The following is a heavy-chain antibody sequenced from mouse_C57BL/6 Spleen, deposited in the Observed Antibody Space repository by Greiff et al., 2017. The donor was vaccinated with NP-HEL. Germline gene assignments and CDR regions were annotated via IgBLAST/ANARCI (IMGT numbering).Heavy chain of an antibody. CDR3: ARNYYGSSYPAWFAY. J-gene: IGHJ3*01. CDR1: GYTFTDYN. V-gene: IGHV1-18*01. D-gene: IGHD1-1*01. Sequence: VQLQQSGPELVKPGASVKIPCKASGYTFTDYNMDWVKQSHGKSLEWIGDINPNNGGTIYNQKFKGKATLTVDKSSSTAYMELRSLTSEDTAVYYCARNYYGSSYPAWFAYWGQGTLVTVSA. CDR2: INPNNGGT.